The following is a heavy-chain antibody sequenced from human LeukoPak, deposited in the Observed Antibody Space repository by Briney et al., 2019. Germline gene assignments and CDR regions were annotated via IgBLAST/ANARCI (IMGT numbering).Heavy chain of an antibody. Sequence: SETLSLTCAVYGGSFSGYYWSWIRQPPGKGLEWIGEINHSGSTNYNPSLKSRVTISVDTSKNQFSLKLSSVTAADTAVYYCARGVLYYYDSSGYPFDYWGQGTLVTVSS. CDR1: GGSFSGYY. V-gene: IGHV4-34*01. D-gene: IGHD3-22*01. CDR3: ARGVLYYYDSSGYPFDY. CDR2: INHSGST. J-gene: IGHJ4*02.